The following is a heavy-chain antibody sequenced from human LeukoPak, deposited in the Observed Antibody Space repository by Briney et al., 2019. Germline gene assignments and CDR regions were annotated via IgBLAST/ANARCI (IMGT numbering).Heavy chain of an antibody. CDR1: GFSFSTFW. Sequence: GGSLRLSCTASGFSFSTFWMNWVRQAPGKGLEWVANIKHDGSVKYYVDSVKGRFTISRDNAMQSLYLQMNSLRAEDTAVYYCAGGVSYWGRGTLATVSS. J-gene: IGHJ4*02. V-gene: IGHV3-7*04. CDR2: IKHDGSVK. CDR3: AGGVSY.